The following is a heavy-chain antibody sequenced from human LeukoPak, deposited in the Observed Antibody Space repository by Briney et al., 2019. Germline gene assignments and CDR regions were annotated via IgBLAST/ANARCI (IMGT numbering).Heavy chain of an antibody. Sequence: PSETLSLTCTVSGYSISSGYYWGWIRQPPGKGLEWIGSIYHSGSTYYNPSLKSRVTISVDTSKNQLSLKLSSVTAADTAVYYCAKSPFEYTAWFDPWGQGTLVTVSS. CDR1: GYSISSGYY. V-gene: IGHV4-38-2*02. CDR3: AKSPFEYTAWFDP. D-gene: IGHD5-18*01. CDR2: IYHSGST. J-gene: IGHJ5*02.